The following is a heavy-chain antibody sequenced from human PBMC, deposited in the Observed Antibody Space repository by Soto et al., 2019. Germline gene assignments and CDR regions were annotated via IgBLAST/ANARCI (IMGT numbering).Heavy chain of an antibody. CDR1: GFTFSSYS. V-gene: IGHV3-21*01. CDR3: ARDGLPMTTVTTDYYYGMDV. J-gene: IGHJ6*02. Sequence: GGSLRPSCAASGFTFSSYSMNWVRKALGKGVEWVSSISSSSSYIYYADSVKGRFTISRDNAKNSLYLQMNSLRAEDTAVYYCARDGLPMTTVTTDYYYGMDVWGQGTTVTVPS. D-gene: IGHD4-4*01. CDR2: ISSSSSYI.